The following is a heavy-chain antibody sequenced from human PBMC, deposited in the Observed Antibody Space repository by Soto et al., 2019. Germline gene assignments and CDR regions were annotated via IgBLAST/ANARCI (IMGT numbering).Heavy chain of an antibody. CDR1: GGTFSSYA. CDR3: AREHSTIAARPPLDYYYYGMDV. V-gene: IGHV1-69*13. CDR2: IIPIFGTA. J-gene: IGHJ6*02. Sequence: SVKVSCKASGGTFSSYAISWVRQAPGQGPEWMGGIIPIFGTANYAQKFQGRVTITADESTSTAYMELSSLRSEDTAVYYCAREHSTIAARPPLDYYYYGMDVWGQGTTVTVSS. D-gene: IGHD6-6*01.